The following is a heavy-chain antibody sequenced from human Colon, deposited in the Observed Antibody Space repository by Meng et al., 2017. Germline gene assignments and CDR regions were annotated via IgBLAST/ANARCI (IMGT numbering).Heavy chain of an antibody. CDR1: GGSISTYY. D-gene: IGHD3-16*02. CDR3: ARHQNGGTYPLDY. V-gene: IGHV4-59*08. J-gene: IGHJ4*02. Sequence: QVHVQCAGPGLCKPSDTLSLTCAVSGGSISTYYWSWIRQPPGKGLEWIGNNYYSGSTNYNPSLASRVTISVDSSKNQFSLKLSSVTAADTAVYYCARHQNGGTYPLDYWGQGTLVTVSS. CDR2: NYYSGST.